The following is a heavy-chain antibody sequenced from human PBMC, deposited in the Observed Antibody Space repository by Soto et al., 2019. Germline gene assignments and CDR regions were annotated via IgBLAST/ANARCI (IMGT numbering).Heavy chain of an antibody. CDR2: IISKTDGGAI. CDR3: AAGTGRTDFDY. D-gene: IGHD2-2*01. J-gene: IGHJ4*02. CDR1: GFGSSNAW. V-gene: IGHV3-15*01. Sequence: EVQLVESGGGLVKPGGSLRLSCAASGFGSSNAWMSWVRQAPGKGLEWVGRIISKTDGGAIAYTAPVKDRFIMSRDDSKNTLYLQMNSLKTEDTAVYYCAAGTGRTDFDYWGQGTLVTVSS.